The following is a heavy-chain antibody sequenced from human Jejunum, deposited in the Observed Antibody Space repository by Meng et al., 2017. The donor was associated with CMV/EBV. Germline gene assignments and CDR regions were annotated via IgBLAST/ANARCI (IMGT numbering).Heavy chain of an antibody. CDR3: TIDRRSRHSGDYYYFDY. Sequence: NFDIYGISWVRPAPGQRLEWVGWIDTNNGNTNSAQKFRSRLTMTSDTYTTTAYMGLRSLRSDDTAVYYCTIDRRSRHSGDYYYFDYLGQGALVTVSS. D-gene: IGHD1-26*01. V-gene: IGHV1-18*01. CDR1: NFDIYG. J-gene: IGHJ4*02. CDR2: IDTNNGNT.